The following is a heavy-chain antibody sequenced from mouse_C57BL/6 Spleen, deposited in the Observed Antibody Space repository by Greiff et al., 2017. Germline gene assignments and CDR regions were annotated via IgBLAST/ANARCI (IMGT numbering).Heavy chain of an antibody. D-gene: IGHD1-1*01. CDR2: ISYDGSN. V-gene: IGHV3-6*01. Sequence: EVKLMESGPGLVKPSQSLSLSCSVTGYSITSGYFWYWIRQFPGNKLEWMGYISYDGSNNYDPSLKNRISITRDTSKYQFVLKLNSVTTEDTAADYCSRIGTVVSYAMDYWGQGTSVTVSS. CDR1: GYSITSGYF. CDR3: SRIGTVVSYAMDY. J-gene: IGHJ4*01.